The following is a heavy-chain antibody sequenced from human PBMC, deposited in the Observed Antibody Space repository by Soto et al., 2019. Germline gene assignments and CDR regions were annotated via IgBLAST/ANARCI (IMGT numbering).Heavy chain of an antibody. CDR1: GGTFSSYA. D-gene: IGHD2-21*01. CDR3: ARASAPLVGDFSY. J-gene: IGHJ4*02. Sequence: SVKVSCKASGGTFSSYAISWVRQAPGQGLEWMGGIIPIFGTANYARKFQGRVTITADESTSTAYMELSSLRSEDTAVYYCARASAPLVGDFSYWGQGTLVTVSS. CDR2: IIPIFGTA. V-gene: IGHV1-69*13.